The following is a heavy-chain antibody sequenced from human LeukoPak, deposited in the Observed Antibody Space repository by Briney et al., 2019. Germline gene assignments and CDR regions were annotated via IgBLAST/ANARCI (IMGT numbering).Heavy chain of an antibody. CDR2: IYSSGST. J-gene: IGHJ4*02. D-gene: IGHD1-26*01. CDR3: AKSGGYGLIDY. CDR1: GYSISSGYY. V-gene: IGHV4-38-2*02. Sequence: KASETLSLTCIVSGYSISSGYYWGWIRQPPGKGLEWIGSIYSSGSTYYNASLQSRVTIPIETSKNQISLRLNSVTAADTAMYYCAKSGGYGLIDYWGQGTLVTVSS.